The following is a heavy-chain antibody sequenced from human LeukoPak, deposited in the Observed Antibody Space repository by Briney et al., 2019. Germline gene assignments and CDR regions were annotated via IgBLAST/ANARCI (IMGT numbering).Heavy chain of an antibody. CDR2: ISSSGSSI. D-gene: IGHD6-6*01. CDR3: AADSAGRPVAAR. Sequence: GGSLRLSCAASGFTFSDYYMNWIRQAPGKGLEWVSYISSSGSSIYYADSVRGRFTISRDNAKSSLYLQMNSLRAEDTAVYYCAADSAGRPVAARWGQGTLVTVSS. CDR1: GFTFSDYY. V-gene: IGHV3-11*04. J-gene: IGHJ4*02.